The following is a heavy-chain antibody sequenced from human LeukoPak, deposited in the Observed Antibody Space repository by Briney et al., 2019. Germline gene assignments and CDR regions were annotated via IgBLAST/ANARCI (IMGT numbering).Heavy chain of an antibody. Sequence: GGSLRLSCAASGFTFTNYWMSWVRQAPGKGLELVANIKQDRSEKYYVDSVKGRFTISRDNAKNSLYLQMNSLRAEDTAVYYCARDQEDIVVVPAASAKYYYYYMDVWGKGTTVTISS. CDR3: ARDQEDIVVVPAASAKYYYYYMDV. D-gene: IGHD2-2*01. CDR2: IKQDRSEK. J-gene: IGHJ6*03. V-gene: IGHV3-7*01. CDR1: GFTFTNYW.